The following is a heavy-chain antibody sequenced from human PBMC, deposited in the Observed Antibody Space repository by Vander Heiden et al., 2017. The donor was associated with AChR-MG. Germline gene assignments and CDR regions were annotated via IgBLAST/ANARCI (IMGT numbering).Heavy chain of an antibody. CDR3: ARSYGDRG. CDR2: ISSSSNYI. Sequence: EVQLVASGGGLVKPGGSRRLSRAASGFTFSAYNMNWVRQAPGKGLEWVSSISSSSNYIYYADSVKGRFTISRDNAKNSLFLQMNSLGAEDTAVYYCARSYGDRGWGQGTLVTVSS. V-gene: IGHV3-21*01. J-gene: IGHJ4*02. D-gene: IGHD4-17*01. CDR1: GFTFSAYN.